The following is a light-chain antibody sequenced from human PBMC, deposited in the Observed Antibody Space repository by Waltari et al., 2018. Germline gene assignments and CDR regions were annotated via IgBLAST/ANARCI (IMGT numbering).Light chain of an antibody. CDR2: SAS. J-gene: IGKJ5*01. CDR3: QQSDSFPIT. V-gene: IGKV1-12*01. Sequence: DIQMTQSPSYVSASVGDRVTITCRASQYISNCLAWYQQKPGKAPKLLIYSASTLQSGVPSRFSGSASGTDFTLTISSLQPEDFATYHCQQSDSFPITFGQGTRLEIK. CDR1: QYISNC.